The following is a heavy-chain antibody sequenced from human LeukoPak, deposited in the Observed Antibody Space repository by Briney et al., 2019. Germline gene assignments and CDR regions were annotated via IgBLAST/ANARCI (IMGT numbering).Heavy chain of an antibody. Sequence: GGSLRLSCAASGFTFSTYTMNWVRQPPGKGLEWVSNIGTSSSTIYYADSVKGRFTISRDNAKNSLYLQMTSLRAEDTAVYYCARDYGHSYGDWYFDLWGRGTLVTVSS. CDR1: GFTFSTYT. D-gene: IGHD5-18*01. CDR2: IGTSSSTI. V-gene: IGHV3-48*01. J-gene: IGHJ2*01. CDR3: ARDYGHSYGDWYFDL.